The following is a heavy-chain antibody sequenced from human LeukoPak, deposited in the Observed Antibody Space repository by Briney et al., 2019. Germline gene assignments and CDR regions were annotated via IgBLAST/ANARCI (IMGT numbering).Heavy chain of an antibody. CDR1: GGSFSGYY. CDR3: ASRFDGSGSFVY. V-gene: IGHV4-34*01. J-gene: IGHJ4*02. Sequence: SETLSLTCAVYGGSFSGYYWSWIRQPPGKGLEWIGEINHSGSTNYNPSLKSRVTISVDTSKNQFSLRLTSVTAADTAVYYCASRFDGSGSFVYWGQGTLVTVSS. D-gene: IGHD3-10*01. CDR2: INHSGST.